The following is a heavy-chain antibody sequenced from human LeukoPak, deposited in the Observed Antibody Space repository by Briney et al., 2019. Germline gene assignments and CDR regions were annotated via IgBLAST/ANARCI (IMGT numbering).Heavy chain of an antibody. J-gene: IGHJ5*02. CDR3: AKDFRRHSSSWYSIDWFDP. D-gene: IGHD6-13*01. V-gene: IGHV3-30-3*01. Sequence: PGGSLRLSCAVSGFTFNKYAIHWVRQAPGKGLEWVAFISYDGFTKYYADSVKGRFTISRDNSKNTLYLQMNSLRAEDTAVYYCAKDFRRHSSSWYSIDWFDPWGQGTLVTVSS. CDR1: GFTFNKYA. CDR2: ISYDGFTK.